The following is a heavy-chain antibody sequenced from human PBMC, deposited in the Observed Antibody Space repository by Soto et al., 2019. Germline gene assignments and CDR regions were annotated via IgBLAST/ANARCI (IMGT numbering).Heavy chain of an antibody. CDR3: ARQRREPSPGVTGEVDY. V-gene: IGHV4-59*08. Sequence: SETLSLTCTVSGGSISSYYWSWIRQPPGKGLEWIGYIYYSGSTNYNPSLKSRVTISVDTSKNQFSLKLSSVTAADTAVYYCARQRREPSPGVTGEVDYWGQGTLVTVSS. D-gene: IGHD7-27*01. CDR1: GGSISSYY. J-gene: IGHJ4*02. CDR2: IYYSGST.